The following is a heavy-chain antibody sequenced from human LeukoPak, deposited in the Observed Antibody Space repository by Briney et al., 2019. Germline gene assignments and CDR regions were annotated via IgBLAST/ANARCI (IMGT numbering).Heavy chain of an antibody. D-gene: IGHD6-13*01. J-gene: IGHJ1*01. CDR3: AKDAALGIATTDGPGEYFQH. Sequence: GGSLRLSCAASGFTFSRYSMNWVRQAPGKVPEWVSYIDARSGITYYADSVQGRFTISRDNAQESVFLQMNSLRAEDTAVYYCAKDAALGIATTDGPGEYFQHWGQGTLVTVSS. V-gene: IGHV3-48*01. CDR1: GFTFSRYS. CDR2: IDARSGIT.